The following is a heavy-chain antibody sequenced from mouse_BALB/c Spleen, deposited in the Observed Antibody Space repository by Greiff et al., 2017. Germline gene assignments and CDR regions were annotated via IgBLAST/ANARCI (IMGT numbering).Heavy chain of an antibody. D-gene: IGHD1-1*01. Sequence: VQLQQSGAELVRPGASVKLSCTASGFNIKDYYMHWVKQRPEQGLEWIGWIDPENGDTEYAPKFQGKATMTADTSSNTAYLQLSSLTSEDTAVYYCKDGSSYLYAMDYWGQGTSVTVSS. CDR3: KDGSSYLYAMDY. CDR2: IDPENGDT. V-gene: IGHV14-4*02. CDR1: GFNIKDYY. J-gene: IGHJ4*01.